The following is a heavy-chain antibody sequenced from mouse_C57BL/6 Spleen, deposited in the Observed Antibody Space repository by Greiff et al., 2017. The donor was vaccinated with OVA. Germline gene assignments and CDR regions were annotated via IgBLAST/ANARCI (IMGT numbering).Heavy chain of an antibody. D-gene: IGHD1-1*01. V-gene: IGHV1-50*01. J-gene: IGHJ2*01. Sequence: VQLQQPGAELVKPGASVKLSCKASGYTFTSYWMQWVKQRPGQGLEWIGEIDPSDSYTNYNQKFKGKATLTVDTSSSTAYMQLSSLTSEDSAVYYCARSVLLRYYVDYWGQGTTLTVSS. CDR2: IDPSDSYT. CDR3: ARSVLLRYYVDY. CDR1: GYTFTSYW.